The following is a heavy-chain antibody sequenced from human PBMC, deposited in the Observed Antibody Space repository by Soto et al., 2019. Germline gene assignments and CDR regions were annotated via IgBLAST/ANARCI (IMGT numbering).Heavy chain of an antibody. CDR2: ISGNGDST. J-gene: IGHJ4*02. CDR1: GFTFSSYA. Sequence: EVQLVESGGGLVQPGGSLRLSCAASGFTFSSYAMQWVRQAPGKGLEYVSVISGNGDSTYYANSVKGRFTISRDNSKNTLYLQMGSLRAEDMAVYYCARRGYGLYFDYWGQGTLVTVSS. V-gene: IGHV3-64*01. CDR3: ARRGYGLYFDY. D-gene: IGHD3-10*01.